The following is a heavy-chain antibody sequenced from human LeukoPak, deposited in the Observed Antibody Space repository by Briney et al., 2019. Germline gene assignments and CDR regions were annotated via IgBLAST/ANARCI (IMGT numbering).Heavy chain of an antibody. Sequence: ASVKVSCKASGYTFTLYGITWVRQAPGLGLEWMGWMRPYNGDTNYAQRFQGRVTMTADTSTSTAYMELRSLRADDTAIYYCTRGGTDYFDYWGQGTLVTVSS. CDR3: TRGGTDYFDY. CDR2: MRPYNGDT. V-gene: IGHV1-18*01. D-gene: IGHD1-1*01. CDR1: GYTFTLYG. J-gene: IGHJ4*02.